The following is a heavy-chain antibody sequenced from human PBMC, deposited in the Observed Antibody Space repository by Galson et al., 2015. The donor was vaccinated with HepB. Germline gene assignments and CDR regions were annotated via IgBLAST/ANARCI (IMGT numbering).Heavy chain of an antibody. Sequence: LRLSCAASGFSFSSYAMSWVRQAPGQGLEWVSAISGSDGGTYYGDSVKGRFTISRDNSKITLSLQMNSLRAEDTALYYCAKQQYTGTYSGIDYWGQGTLVTVSS. CDR2: ISGSDGGT. J-gene: IGHJ4*02. CDR3: AKQQYTGTYSGIDY. V-gene: IGHV3-23*01. D-gene: IGHD1-26*01. CDR1: GFSFSSYA.